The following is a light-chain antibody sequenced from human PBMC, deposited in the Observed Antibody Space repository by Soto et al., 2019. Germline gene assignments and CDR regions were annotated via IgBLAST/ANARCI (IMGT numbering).Light chain of an antibody. CDR2: GAS. Sequence: EIVMTQSPATLSVSPGEGATLSCRASQSFSSNLAWYQQKPGQAPRLLIYGASTRATGVPARFSGSGSGTEFTLTISSLQSEDFEVYYCQQYNNWPRTFGQGTRLEIK. J-gene: IGKJ5*01. CDR3: QQYNNWPRT. V-gene: IGKV3-15*01. CDR1: QSFSSN.